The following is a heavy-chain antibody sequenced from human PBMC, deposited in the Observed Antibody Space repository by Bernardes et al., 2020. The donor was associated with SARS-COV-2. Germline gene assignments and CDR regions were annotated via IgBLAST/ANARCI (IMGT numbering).Heavy chain of an antibody. V-gene: IGHV4-31*03. CDR3: ARGIPQSITIFGVVIPGNWFDP. J-gene: IGHJ5*02. Sequence: TLSLTCTVSGGSISSGGYYWSWIRQHPGKGLEWIGYIYYSGSTYYNPSLKSRVTISVDTSKNQFSLKLSSVTAADTAVYYCARGIPQSITIFGVVIPGNWFDPWGQGTLVTVS. CDR1: GGSISSGGYY. D-gene: IGHD3-3*01. CDR2: IYYSGST.